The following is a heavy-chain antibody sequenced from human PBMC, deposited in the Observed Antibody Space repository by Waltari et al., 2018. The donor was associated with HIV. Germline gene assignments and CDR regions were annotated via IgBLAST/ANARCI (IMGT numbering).Heavy chain of an antibody. J-gene: IGHJ4*02. CDR3: ARLEIDNSGYYYDDH. Sequence: QLQLQESGPGLVKPSATLSLTCTVSGGSISSSSYHWGGIRPPPGKGLEWIGNIYYSGSTYYSPSLKSRVTMSVDTSKNQFSLKLSSVTAADTAVYYCARLEIDNSGYYYDDHWGQGTLVTVSS. D-gene: IGHD3-22*01. CDR2: IYYSGST. V-gene: IGHV4-39*01. CDR1: GGSISSSSYH.